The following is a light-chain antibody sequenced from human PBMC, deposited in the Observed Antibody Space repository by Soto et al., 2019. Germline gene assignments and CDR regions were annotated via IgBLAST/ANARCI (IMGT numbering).Light chain of an antibody. CDR3: QQYHNWPWT. V-gene: IGKV3-15*01. J-gene: IGKJ1*01. CDR2: GAS. CDR1: QSVSTN. Sequence: EIVMTQSPATLSVSPGERATLSCRASQSVSTNLVWYQQKPGQAPRLLIYGASSRATGIPARFSGSGSGTEFTLAISSLQSEDFAVYYCQQYHNWPWTFGQGTKVDIK.